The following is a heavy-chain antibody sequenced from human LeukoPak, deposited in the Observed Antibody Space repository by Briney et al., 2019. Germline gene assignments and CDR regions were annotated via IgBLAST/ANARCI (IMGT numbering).Heavy chain of an antibody. Sequence: ASVKVSCKASGGTFSSYAISWVRQAPGQGLEWMGGIIPIFGTANYAQKFQGRVTITADKSTSTAYMELSSLRSEDTAVYYCARGDSSGYYYTDIWGQGTMVTVSS. CDR3: ARGDSSGYYYTDI. CDR2: IIPIFGTA. CDR1: GGTFSSYA. D-gene: IGHD3-22*01. V-gene: IGHV1-69*06. J-gene: IGHJ3*02.